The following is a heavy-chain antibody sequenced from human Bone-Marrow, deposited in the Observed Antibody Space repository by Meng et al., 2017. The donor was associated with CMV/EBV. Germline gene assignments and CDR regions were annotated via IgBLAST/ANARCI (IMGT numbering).Heavy chain of an antibody. CDR1: GFTFDDYT. Sequence: GESLKISCAASGFTFDDYTMHWVRQAPGKGLEWVSLISWDGGSTYYADSVKGRFTISRDNSKNSLYLQMNSLRTEDTALYYCAKGSRGELPTYFDYWGQGTLVTVSS. CDR3: AKGSRGELPTYFDY. D-gene: IGHD1-26*01. V-gene: IGHV3-43*01. CDR2: ISWDGGST. J-gene: IGHJ4*02.